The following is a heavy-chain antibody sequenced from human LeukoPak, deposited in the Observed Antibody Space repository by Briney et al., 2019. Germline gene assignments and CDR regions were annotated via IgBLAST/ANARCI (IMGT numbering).Heavy chain of an antibody. CDR1: GGSITSSSYH. V-gene: IGHV4-39*07. CDR3: ARVSGMYFDY. Sequence: SETLSLTCTVSGGSITSSSYHWGWIRQPPGTGLERIGSIYYSGSTYYNPSLKSRVTISVDTSKNQFSLKLSSVTAADTAVYYCARVSGMYFDYWGQGTLVTVSS. J-gene: IGHJ4*02. CDR2: IYYSGST. D-gene: IGHD1-1*01.